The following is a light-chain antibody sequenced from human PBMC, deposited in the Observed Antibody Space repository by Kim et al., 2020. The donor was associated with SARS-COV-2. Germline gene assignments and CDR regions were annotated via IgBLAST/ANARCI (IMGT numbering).Light chain of an antibody. V-gene: IGKV3-15*01. J-gene: IGKJ5*01. CDR2: DAS. Sequence: PGQRATISSRASQSISTDLACNQQKPGQAPRVLKYDASARATGIPARFSGSGSGTEFTLTITSLQSEDFAVYYCQQYHYWRAFGQGTRLEIK. CDR1: QSISTD. CDR3: QQYHYWRA.